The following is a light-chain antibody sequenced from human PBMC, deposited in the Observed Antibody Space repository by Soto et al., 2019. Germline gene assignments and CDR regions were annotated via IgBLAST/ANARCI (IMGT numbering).Light chain of an antibody. CDR2: DVS. CDR3: SSYTSSSTLV. CDR1: SSDVGGYSY. J-gene: IGLJ2*01. Sequence: QSALTQPASVSGSPGQSITISCTGTSSDVGGYSYVSWYQQHPGKAPKLMIYDVSNRPSGVSNRFSGSKSGNTASLTISGLQAEDEAGYYCSSYTSSSTLVFGGGTKVTVL. V-gene: IGLV2-14*01.